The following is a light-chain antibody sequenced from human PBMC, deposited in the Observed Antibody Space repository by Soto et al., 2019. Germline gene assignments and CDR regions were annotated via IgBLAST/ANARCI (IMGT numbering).Light chain of an antibody. Sequence: QSVLTQPPSASGTAGQVVTISCSGGDSNIGSNSVYWYQHLPRMAPKLLIYYNNQRPSGGPDRFSGSRSGTSASLAIVGLRSEDEAVYYCAAWDASLSACVFGNGTKLTVL. V-gene: IGLV1-47*02. J-gene: IGLJ1*01. CDR2: YNN. CDR1: DSNIGSNS. CDR3: AAWDASLSACV.